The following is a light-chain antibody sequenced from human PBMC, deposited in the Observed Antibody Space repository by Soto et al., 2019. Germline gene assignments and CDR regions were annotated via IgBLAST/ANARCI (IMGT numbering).Light chain of an antibody. J-gene: IGLJ3*02. CDR3: ATWDDSLDGWV. V-gene: IGLV1-44*01. CDR2: RNS. Sequence: QSVLTQPPSASGSPGQRVIISCSGSSSNIGNNAVNWYQHLPGTSPKLLIYRNSQRPSGVPDRFSGSKSGTSASLAISGLQSEDETDYYCATWDDSLDGWVFGGGTKL. CDR1: SSNIGNNA.